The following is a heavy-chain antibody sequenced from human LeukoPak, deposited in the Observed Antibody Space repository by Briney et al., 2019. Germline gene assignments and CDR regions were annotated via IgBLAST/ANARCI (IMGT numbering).Heavy chain of an antibody. V-gene: IGHV3-7*03. CDR2: IKQDGSEK. Sequence: PGGSLRLSCAASGFSFSNYWMNWVRQAPGKGLEWVANIKQDGSEKYYVDSVKGRFTISRGNAKNSLYLQMNSLRAEDTAVYYCASGGYSFGYWGQGTLVTVSS. CDR1: GFSFSNYW. J-gene: IGHJ4*02. D-gene: IGHD5-18*01. CDR3: ASGGYSFGY.